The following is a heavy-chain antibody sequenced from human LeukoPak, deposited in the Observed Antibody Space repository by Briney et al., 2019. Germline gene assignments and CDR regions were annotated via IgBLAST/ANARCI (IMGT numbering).Heavy chain of an antibody. Sequence: SETLSLTCTVSGGSISSYYWSWIRQPPGKGLEWIGDIYYSGSTNYNPSLKSRVTISVDTSKNQFSLKLSSVTAADTAVYYCGVIAARRLYYGMDVWGQGTTVTVSS. V-gene: IGHV4-59*01. CDR3: GVIAARRLYYGMDV. J-gene: IGHJ6*02. CDR1: GGSISSYY. D-gene: IGHD6-6*01. CDR2: IYYSGST.